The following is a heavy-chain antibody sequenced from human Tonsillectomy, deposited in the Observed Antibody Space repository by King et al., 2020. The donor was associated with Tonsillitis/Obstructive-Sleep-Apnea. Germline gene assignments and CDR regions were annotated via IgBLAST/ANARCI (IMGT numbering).Heavy chain of an antibody. CDR2: IYYSGST. J-gene: IGHJ3*02. D-gene: IGHD1-26*01. V-gene: IGHV4-59*01. CDR3: ARDLVGSGSYPDAFDI. Sequence: MQLQXSGPGLXKPSETLSLTCTVSGGSISSYYWSWIRQPPGKGLEWIGYIYYSGSTNYNPSLKSRVTISVDTSKNQFSLKLSSVTAAATAVYYCARDLVGSGSYPDAFDIWGQGTMVTVSS. CDR1: GGSISSYY.